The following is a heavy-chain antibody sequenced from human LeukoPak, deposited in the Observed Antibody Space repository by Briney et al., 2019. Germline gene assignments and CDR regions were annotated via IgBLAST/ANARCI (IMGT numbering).Heavy chain of an antibody. CDR3: ARAGYGGNSRYHFDY. V-gene: IGHV1-2*02. Sequence: ASVKVSCKASGYTFTCYYMHWVRQAPGQGLEWMGWINPNSGGTNYAQKFQGRVTMTRDTSISTAYMELSRLRSDDTAVYYCARAGYGGNSRYHFDYWGQGTLVTVSS. J-gene: IGHJ4*02. D-gene: IGHD4-23*01. CDR1: GYTFTCYY. CDR2: INPNSGGT.